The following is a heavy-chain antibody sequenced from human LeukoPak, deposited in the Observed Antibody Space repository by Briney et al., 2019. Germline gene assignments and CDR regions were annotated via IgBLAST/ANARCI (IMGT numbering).Heavy chain of an antibody. CDR2: IYYSGST. D-gene: IGHD3-16*02. Sequence: SETLSLTCTVSGGSISSSSYYWGWIRQPPGKGLEWIGSIYYSGSTYYNPSLKSRVTISVDTSKNQFSLKLSSVTAADTAVYYCARLLLRLSGYFDYWGQGTLVTVSS. J-gene: IGHJ4*02. V-gene: IGHV4-39*07. CDR3: ARLLLRLSGYFDY. CDR1: GGSISSSSYY.